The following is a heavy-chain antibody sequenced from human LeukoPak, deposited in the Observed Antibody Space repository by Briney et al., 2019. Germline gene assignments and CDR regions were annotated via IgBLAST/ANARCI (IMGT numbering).Heavy chain of an antibody. CDR2: INSDGSST. CDR1: GFTYSSYW. V-gene: IGHV3-74*01. CDR3: ARGSIAARWENWFDP. D-gene: IGHD6-6*01. J-gene: IGHJ5*02. Sequence: GGSLRLSCAASGFTYSSYWMHWVRHAPGKGLVWVSRINSDGSSTSYADSVKGRFTISRDNAKNTLYLQMNSLRAEDTAVYYCARGSIAARWENWFDPWGQGTLVTVSS.